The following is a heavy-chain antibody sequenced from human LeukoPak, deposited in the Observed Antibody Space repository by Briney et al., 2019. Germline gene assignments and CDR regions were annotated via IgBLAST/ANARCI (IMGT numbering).Heavy chain of an antibody. V-gene: IGHV4-39*01. D-gene: IGHD3-22*01. Sequence: SETLSLTCAVYGGSFSGCYWGWIRQPPGKGLEWIGSIYYSGSTYYNPSLKSRVTISVDTSKNQFSLKLSSVTAADTAVYYCARVSGITMIVVVPEDGFDIWGQGTMVTVSS. J-gene: IGHJ3*02. CDR3: ARVSGITMIVVVPEDGFDI. CDR1: GGSFSGCY. CDR2: IYYSGST.